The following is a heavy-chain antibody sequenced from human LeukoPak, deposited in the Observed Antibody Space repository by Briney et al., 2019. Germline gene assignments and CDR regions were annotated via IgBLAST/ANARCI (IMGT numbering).Heavy chain of an antibody. CDR3: AKGYSYADY. J-gene: IGHJ4*02. CDR1: GFTFSSYA. D-gene: IGHD5-18*01. Sequence: GGSLRLSCAASGFTFSSYAMTWVRQAPGKGLEWVSAISGSGGSTYYADSVKGRLTISRDNSKNTLYLQMNSLRAEVTAVYYCAKGYSYADYWGQGTLVTVSS. CDR2: ISGSGGST. V-gene: IGHV3-23*01.